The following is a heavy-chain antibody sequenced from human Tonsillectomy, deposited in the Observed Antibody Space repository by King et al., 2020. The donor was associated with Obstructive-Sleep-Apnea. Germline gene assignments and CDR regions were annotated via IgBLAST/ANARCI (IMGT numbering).Heavy chain of an antibody. CDR2: ITWSGAST. Sequence: VQLVESGGGLVQPGGSLRLACVASGFPFSNFSMNWVRPAPGKGPGWVSAITWSGASTYYAGSVKGRFPIPRDNFKDALYLQMSSLRGEDTAVYYCAKSLGGFPSYYGMDVWGQGTTVTVSS. CDR3: AKSLGGFPSYYGMDV. CDR1: GFPFSNFS. J-gene: IGHJ6*02. V-gene: IGHV3-23*04.